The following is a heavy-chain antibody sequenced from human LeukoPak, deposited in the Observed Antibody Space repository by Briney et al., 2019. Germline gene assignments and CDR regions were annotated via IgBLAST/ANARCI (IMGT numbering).Heavy chain of an antibody. CDR3: ARARTDYFDSSGSPFHY. CDR2: TIPIFNAA. V-gene: IGHV1-69*13. Sequence: SVKVSCKASGGTFSNYALSWVRQAPGQGLEWMGATIPIFNAANYAQKFKGRVTITADESTSTAYMELRSLTSEGTALYYCARARTDYFDSSGSPFHYWGQGTLVTVSS. D-gene: IGHD3-22*01. CDR1: GGTFSNYA. J-gene: IGHJ4*01.